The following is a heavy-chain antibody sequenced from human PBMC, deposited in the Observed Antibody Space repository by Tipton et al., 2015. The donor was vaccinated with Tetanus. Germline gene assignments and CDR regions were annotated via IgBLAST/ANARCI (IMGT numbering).Heavy chain of an antibody. J-gene: IGHJ4*02. CDR3: ARGDHGGEAVDYSYGQYYFDY. V-gene: IGHV4-34*01. CDR1: GGSFSGYY. D-gene: IGHD5-18*01. CDR2: INHSGST. Sequence: TLSLTCAVYGGSFSGYYWSWIRQPPGKGLEWIGEINHSGSTNYNPSLKSRVTISVDTSKNQFSLKLSSVTAADTAVYYCARGDHGGEAVDYSYGQYYFDYWGQGTLVTVSS.